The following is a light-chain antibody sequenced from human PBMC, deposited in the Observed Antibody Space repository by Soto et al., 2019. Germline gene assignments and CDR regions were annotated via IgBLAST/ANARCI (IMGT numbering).Light chain of an antibody. CDR2: NAF. CDR3: QQRSNWPRRT. V-gene: IGKV3-11*01. Sequence: EIVLTQSPATLSLSPGERATLSCRASQRVSSYLAWYQQKPGQAPRLLIYNAFNRATGIPDRFSGSGSGTDFTLTISSLEPEDFAVYYCQQRSNWPRRTFGQGTKVEMK. CDR1: QRVSSY. J-gene: IGKJ1*01.